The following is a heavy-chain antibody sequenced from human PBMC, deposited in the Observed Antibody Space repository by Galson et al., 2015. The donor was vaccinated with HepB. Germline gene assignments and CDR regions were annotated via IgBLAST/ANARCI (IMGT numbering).Heavy chain of an antibody. J-gene: IGHJ4*02. D-gene: IGHD4-17*01. CDR2: INPNTGRT. Sequence: SVKVSCKASGYTFTDYYLNWVRQAPGQGLEWMGWINPNTGRTNYAQKFQGRVTMTRDMSISTAYMELTRLTSDDTAVYYCARRVVTTEDWGQGTLVTVSS. CDR1: GYTFTDYY. V-gene: IGHV1-2*02. CDR3: ARRVVTTED.